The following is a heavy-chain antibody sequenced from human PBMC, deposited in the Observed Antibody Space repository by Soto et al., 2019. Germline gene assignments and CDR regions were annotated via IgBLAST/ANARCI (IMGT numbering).Heavy chain of an antibody. D-gene: IGHD4-17*01. CDR1: GYTFSTST. V-gene: IGHV1-18*04. J-gene: IGHJ4*02. Sequence: LVQSGAEAKKPGTSVKVSCKASGYTFSTSTISWVRQAPGQGLVGMGWIKAYSGSTNYAPKLQGRVTMTTDTSTSTAYVEVSSLTSDDTAMYYGAIADYGDDDYWGQGTLVTVSS. CDR2: IKAYSGST. CDR3: AIADYGDDDY.